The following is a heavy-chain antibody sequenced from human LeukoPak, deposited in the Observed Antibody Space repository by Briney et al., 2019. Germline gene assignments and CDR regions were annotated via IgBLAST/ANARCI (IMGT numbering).Heavy chain of an antibody. V-gene: IGHV5-51*01. Sequence: GGALKISCKGFGYSFNHHLIGLVRQKPGKSLEVMGIIYPGDSDTRYSPSFQGQVTISADKSISTAYLQWSSLKASDTAMYYCARHGVFTYYDFWSEFDYWGQGTLVTVSS. J-gene: IGHJ4*02. CDR3: ARHGVFTYYDFWSEFDY. CDR2: IYPGDSDT. CDR1: GYSFNHHL. D-gene: IGHD3-3*01.